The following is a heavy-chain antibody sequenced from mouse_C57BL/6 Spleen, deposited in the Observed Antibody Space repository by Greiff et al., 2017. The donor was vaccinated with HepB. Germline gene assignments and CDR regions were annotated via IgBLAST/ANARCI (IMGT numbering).Heavy chain of an antibody. D-gene: IGHD2-1*01. V-gene: IGHV1-72*01. J-gene: IGHJ3*01. CDR1: GYTFTSYW. CDR2: IDPDSGST. CDR3: ASESHGNQSGFAY. Sequence: QVQLQQPGAELVKPGASVKLSCKASGYTFTSYWMHWVKQRPGRGLEWIGRIDPDSGSTKYNEKFKSKATLTVDKPSNTAYMQLSSLTSEDSAVYYCASESHGNQSGFAYWGQGTLVTVSA.